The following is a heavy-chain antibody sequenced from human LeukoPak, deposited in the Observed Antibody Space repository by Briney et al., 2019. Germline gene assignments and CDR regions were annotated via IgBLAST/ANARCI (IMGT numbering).Heavy chain of an antibody. Sequence: ASVKVSCKASGGTFSSYAISWVRQAPGQGLEWMGRIIPILGIANYAQKFQGRVTITADKSTSTAYMELSSLRSEDTAVYYCARDLPDDSSGYPPARFDYWGQGTLVTVSS. D-gene: IGHD3-22*01. CDR1: GGTFSSYA. J-gene: IGHJ4*02. V-gene: IGHV1-69*04. CDR2: IIPILGIA. CDR3: ARDLPDDSSGYPPARFDY.